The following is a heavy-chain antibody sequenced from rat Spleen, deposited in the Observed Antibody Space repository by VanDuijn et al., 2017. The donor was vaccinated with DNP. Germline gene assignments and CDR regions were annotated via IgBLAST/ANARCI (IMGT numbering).Heavy chain of an antibody. J-gene: IGHJ3*01. CDR1: GFSLTSYG. Sequence: QVQLKESGPGLVQPSQTLSLTCTVSGFSLTSYGVSWVRQPPGKGLEWMGIIGTGGTTEYNPILKSRLSISRDTSKSQVFLKMNSLQTEDTAIYFCTRDWIRGPFAYWGQGTLVTVSS. CDR2: IGTGGTT. D-gene: IGHD4-3*01. CDR3: TRDWIRGPFAY. V-gene: IGHV2-15*01.